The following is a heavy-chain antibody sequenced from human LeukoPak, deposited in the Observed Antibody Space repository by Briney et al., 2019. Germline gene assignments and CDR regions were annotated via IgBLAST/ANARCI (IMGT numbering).Heavy chain of an antibody. Sequence: SETLSLTCTVSGGSISSYYWSWIRQPPGKGLEWIGYIYYSGSTNYNPSLKSRVTISVDTSKNRFSLKLSSVTAADTAVYYCARDGGAIAVAEGFDYWGQGTLVTVSS. CDR2: IYYSGST. CDR1: GGSISSYY. V-gene: IGHV4-59*12. CDR3: ARDGGAIAVAEGFDY. J-gene: IGHJ4*02. D-gene: IGHD6-19*01.